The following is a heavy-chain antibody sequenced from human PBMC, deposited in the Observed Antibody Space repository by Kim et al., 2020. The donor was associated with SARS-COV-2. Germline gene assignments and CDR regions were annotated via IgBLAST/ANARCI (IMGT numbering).Heavy chain of an antibody. D-gene: IGHD1-26*01. CDR1: GFTFSRNW. J-gene: IGHJ4*02. CDR2: INGDGGTT. Sequence: GGSLRLSCAASGFTFSRNWMHWVRQAPGKGLVWVSRINGDGGTTSYADSVKGRFTISRDNAKSTLYLQMNRLRAEDTAVYYCASRRYTGNDYYFDYWGQGTLLTVSS. V-gene: IGHV3-74*01. CDR3: ASRRYTGNDYYFDY.